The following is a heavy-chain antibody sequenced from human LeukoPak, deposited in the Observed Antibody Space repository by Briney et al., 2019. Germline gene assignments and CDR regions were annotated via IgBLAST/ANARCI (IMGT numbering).Heavy chain of an antibody. J-gene: IGHJ4*02. Sequence: SGGSLRLSCAASGFTFRSYAMNWVRQAPGKGLEWVPHISDSGGRTYYAESVKGRFAISRDNSKNTLYLQMNSLRVEDTAVYYCAKDLPTKCRGDCPSDYWGQGTLVTVSS. V-gene: IGHV3-23*01. CDR1: GFTFRSYA. CDR2: ISDSGGRT. D-gene: IGHD2-21*02. CDR3: AKDLPTKCRGDCPSDY.